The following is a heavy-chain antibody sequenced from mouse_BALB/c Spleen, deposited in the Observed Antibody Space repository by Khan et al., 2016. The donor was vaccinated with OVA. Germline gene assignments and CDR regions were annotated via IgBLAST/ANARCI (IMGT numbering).Heavy chain of an antibody. CDR3: ARQPYYHYYIMDY. CDR1: GFSLTNYG. CDR2: IWSDGST. Sequence: QVQLKESGPGLVAPSQSLSITCTISGFSLTNYGVHWVRQPPGKGLEWLVVIWSDGSTTYNSTLKSRLSISKDNSKSQVFLKMNSLQTDDKAIYYCARQPYYHYYIMDYWGQGISVTVSS. J-gene: IGHJ4*01. D-gene: IGHD2-10*01. V-gene: IGHV2-6-1*01.